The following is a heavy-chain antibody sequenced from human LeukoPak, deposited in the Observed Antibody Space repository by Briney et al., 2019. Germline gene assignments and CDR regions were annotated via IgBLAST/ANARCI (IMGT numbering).Heavy chain of an antibody. V-gene: IGHV3-48*04. D-gene: IGHD6-13*01. CDR2: ISSTSSTI. J-gene: IGHJ4*02. Sequence: GGSLRLSCAASGFTFSSYSMNWVRQAPGKGLEWVSYISSTSSTIYYADSVKGRFTISRDNAKNSLYLQMNSLRAEDTAVYYCAREDSSRPDYWGQGTLVTVSS. CDR3: AREDSSRPDY. CDR1: GFTFSSYS.